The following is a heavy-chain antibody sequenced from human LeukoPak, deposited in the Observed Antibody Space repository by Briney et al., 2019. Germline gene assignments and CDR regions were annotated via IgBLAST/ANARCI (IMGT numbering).Heavy chain of an antibody. J-gene: IGHJ4*02. Sequence: PGGSLRLSCAASGFSFSSNYMSWVRQAPGKGLEWISVLYSGGSTNYAASVKGRFTTSRDDSKNTLYLQMNSLRAEDTAVYFCARETSAYWGQGTLVTVSS. CDR2: LYSGGST. CDR3: ARETSAY. V-gene: IGHV3-53*01. CDR1: GFSFSSNY.